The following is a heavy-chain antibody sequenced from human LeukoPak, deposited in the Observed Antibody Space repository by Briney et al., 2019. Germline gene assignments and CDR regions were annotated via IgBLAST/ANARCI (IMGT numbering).Heavy chain of an antibody. D-gene: IGHD1-26*01. CDR3: TKREGPMSGSYDYFDP. Sequence: TSETLSLTCTVSGGSISGYYWIWIRQPPGQGLEWIAYIHSNGYTNYNPSLKSRVTISVDTSKNQFSLKVTSVTAADTAMYYCTKREGPMSGSYDYFDPWGQGTLVTVS. V-gene: IGHV4-4*09. CDR2: IHSNGYT. CDR1: GGSISGYY. J-gene: IGHJ5*02.